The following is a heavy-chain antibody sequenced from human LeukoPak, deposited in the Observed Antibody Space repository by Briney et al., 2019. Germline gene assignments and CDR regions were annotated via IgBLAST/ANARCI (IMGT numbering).Heavy chain of an antibody. D-gene: IGHD3-22*01. CDR1: GGTFSSYA. CDR2: IIPIFGTA. J-gene: IGHJ4*02. CDR3: VRDARYYYDSSGYYNFDY. V-gene: IGHV1-69*05. Sequence: SVKVSCKASGGTFSSYAISWVRQAPGQGLEWMGGIIPIFGTANYAQKFQGRVTITTDESTSTAYMELSSLRSGDTAVYYCVRDARYYYDSSGYYNFDYWGQGTLVTVSS.